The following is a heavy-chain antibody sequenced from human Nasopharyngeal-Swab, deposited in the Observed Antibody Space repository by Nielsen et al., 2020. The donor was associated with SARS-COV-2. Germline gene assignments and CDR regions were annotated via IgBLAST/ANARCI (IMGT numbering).Heavy chain of an antibody. CDR3: ARAPPYYDFWSGYYKGWFDP. D-gene: IGHD3-3*01. Sequence: RQAPGKGLEWIGSIYYSGSTYYNPSLKSRVTISVDTSKNQFSLKLSPVTAADTAVYYCARAPPYYDFWSGYYKGWFDPWGQGTLVTVSS. V-gene: IGHV4-39*07. J-gene: IGHJ5*02. CDR2: IYYSGST.